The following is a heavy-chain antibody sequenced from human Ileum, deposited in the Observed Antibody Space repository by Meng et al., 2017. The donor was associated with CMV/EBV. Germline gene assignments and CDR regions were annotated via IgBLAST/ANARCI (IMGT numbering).Heavy chain of an antibody. CDR2: ISDSGANT. D-gene: IGHD6-13*01. V-gene: IGHV3-23*01. CDR3: AQGRDSNTWYLFDY. J-gene: IGHJ4*02. Sequence: SGVNFNDYAMSWVRQALGRRLEWVAVISDSGANTYYADSVKGRFTISRDNSKNTLYLQLNSLRAEDTAVYYCAQGRDSNTWYLFDYWGQGTLVTVSS. CDR1: GVNFNDYA.